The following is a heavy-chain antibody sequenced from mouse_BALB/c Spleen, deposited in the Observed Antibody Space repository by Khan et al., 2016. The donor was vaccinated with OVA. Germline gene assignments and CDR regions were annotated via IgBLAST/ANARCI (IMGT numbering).Heavy chain of an antibody. CDR1: GFTFSDYY. J-gene: IGHJ3*01. Sequence: EVELVESGGGLVKPGGSLKLSCAASGFTFSDYYMYWVRQTPEKRLEWVATISDGGSYTYYTASVKGRFTISRDDAKNNLYLQMSSLKSEDTAIYYCVRGYYGDPFADWGQGTLVTVSA. CDR3: VRGYYGDPFAD. D-gene: IGHD2-13*01. V-gene: IGHV5-4*02. CDR2: ISDGGSYT.